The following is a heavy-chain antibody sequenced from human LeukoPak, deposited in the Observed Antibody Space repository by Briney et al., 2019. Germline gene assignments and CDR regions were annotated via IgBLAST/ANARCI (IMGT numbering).Heavy chain of an antibody. CDR1: GYTFTGYY. CDR3: ARELVAVAGFFDY. CDR2: INPNSGGT. V-gene: IGHV1-2*06. D-gene: IGHD6-19*01. Sequence: PGASVKVSCKASGYTFTGYYMHWVRQAPGQGLEWMGRINPNSGGTNYAQKFQGRVTMTRDTSISTAYMELSRLRSDDTAVYYCARELVAVAGFFDYWGQGTLVTVSS. J-gene: IGHJ4*02.